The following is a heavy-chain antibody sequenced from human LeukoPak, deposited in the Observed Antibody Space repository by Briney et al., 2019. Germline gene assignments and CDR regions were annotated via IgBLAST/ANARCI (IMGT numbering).Heavy chain of an antibody. CDR1: GGSISSSNW. Sequence: SGTLSLTCAVSGGSISSSNWWSWVRQPPGKGLEWIGEIYHSGSTNYNPSLKSRVTISVDKSKNQFSLKVSSVTAADTAVYYCARAPLSIGYYYYMDVWGKGTTVTVSS. J-gene: IGHJ6*03. D-gene: IGHD3-22*01. CDR3: ARAPLSIGYYYYMDV. V-gene: IGHV4-4*02. CDR2: IYHSGST.